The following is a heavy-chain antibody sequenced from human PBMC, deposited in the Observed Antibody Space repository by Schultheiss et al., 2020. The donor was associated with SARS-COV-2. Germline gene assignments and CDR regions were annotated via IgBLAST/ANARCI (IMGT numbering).Heavy chain of an antibody. CDR1: GGSISSYY. CDR2: IYTSGST. CDR3: ARLWPSSSGWYFDY. V-gene: IGHV4-4*07. D-gene: IGHD6-19*01. J-gene: IGHJ4*02. Sequence: SDTLSLTCTVSGGSISSYYWSWIRQPAGKGLEWIGRIYTSGSTNYNPSLKSRVTISVDTSKNQFSLKLSSVTAADTAVYYCARLWPSSSGWYFDYWGQGTLVTVSS.